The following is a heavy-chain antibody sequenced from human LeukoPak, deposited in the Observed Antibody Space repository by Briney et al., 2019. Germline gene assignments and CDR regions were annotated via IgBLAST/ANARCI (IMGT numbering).Heavy chain of an antibody. CDR1: GFTFSSYA. Sequence: GGSLRLFCAPSGFTFSSYAMSWVRHAPGKGLEWVSAISGSGGSTYYADSVKGRFTISRDNSKNSLYLQMNSLRAEDTAVYYRARSQGSWPDYSDYWGQGTLVTVSS. D-gene: IGHD6-13*01. J-gene: IGHJ4*02. CDR2: ISGSGGST. V-gene: IGHV3-23*01. CDR3: ARSQGSWPDYSDY.